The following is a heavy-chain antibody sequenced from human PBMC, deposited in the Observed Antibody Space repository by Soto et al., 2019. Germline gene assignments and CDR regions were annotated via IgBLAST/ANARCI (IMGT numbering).Heavy chain of an antibody. V-gene: IGHV1-69*08. Sequence: QVQLVQSGAEVKKPGSSVKVSCKASGGTFSSYTISWVRQAPGRGLEWMGRIIPILGIANYAQKFQGRVTITADKSTSTAYMELSSLRSEDTAVYYCAREAPSGSTRAFDYWGQGTLVTVSS. CDR1: GGTFSSYT. J-gene: IGHJ4*02. D-gene: IGHD5-12*01. CDR3: AREAPSGSTRAFDY. CDR2: IIPILGIA.